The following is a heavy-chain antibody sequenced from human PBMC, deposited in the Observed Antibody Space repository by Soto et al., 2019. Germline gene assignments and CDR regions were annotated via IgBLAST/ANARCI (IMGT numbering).Heavy chain of an antibody. CDR2: IYYSGST. CDR1: GGSISSYY. D-gene: IGHD1-1*01. V-gene: IGHV4-59*01. J-gene: IGHJ6*03. Sequence: SETLSLTCTVSGGSISSYYWSWIRQPPGKGLEWIGYIYYSGSTNYNPSLKSRVTISVETSKNQFSLKLSSVTAADTAVYYCARETNWNPLYYYYYMDVWGKGTTVTVSS. CDR3: ARETNWNPLYYYYYMDV.